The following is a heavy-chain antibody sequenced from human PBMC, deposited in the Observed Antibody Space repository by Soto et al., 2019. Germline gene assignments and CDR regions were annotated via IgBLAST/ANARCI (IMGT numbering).Heavy chain of an antibody. Sequence: SETLSLTCTVSGGSVSSGSYYWSWIRQPPGKGLEWIGYIYYSGSTNYNPSLKSRVTISVDTSKNQFSLKLSSVTAADTAVYYCEREALDGNYYYYGLDVWGQGITVTVSS. CDR1: GGSVSSGSYY. J-gene: IGHJ6*02. D-gene: IGHD2-2*03. CDR3: EREALDGNYYYYGLDV. CDR2: IYYSGST. V-gene: IGHV4-61*01.